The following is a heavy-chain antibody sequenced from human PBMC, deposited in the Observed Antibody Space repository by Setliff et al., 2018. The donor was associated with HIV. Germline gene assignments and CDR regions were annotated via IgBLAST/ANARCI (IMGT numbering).Heavy chain of an antibody. D-gene: IGHD3-10*01. J-gene: IGHJ4*02. Sequence: SETLSLTCGVSGYSMSSGYYWGWVRQSPGKGLEWIGVIYYRGSAYYNLSLQSRVTLSVDTSKNSFSLHLTSVTAADTAVYFCARARGPPLPVLDFWGPGTLVTSPQ. CDR3: ARARGPPLPVLDF. CDR1: GYSMSSGYY. V-gene: IGHV4-38-2*01. CDR2: IYYRGSA.